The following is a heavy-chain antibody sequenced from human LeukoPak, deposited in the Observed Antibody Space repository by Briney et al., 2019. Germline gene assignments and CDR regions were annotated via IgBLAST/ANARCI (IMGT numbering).Heavy chain of an antibody. CDR3: AREWDIVATTYGNFDY. CDR2: INPNNGGT. D-gene: IGHD5-12*01. J-gene: IGHJ4*02. CDR1: GYTFTGYY. Sequence: ASVKVSCKASGYTFTGYYMHWVRQAPGQGLEWMGWINPNNGGTNYAQKFQGRVTMTRDTSISTAYMELSRLRSDDTAVYYCAREWDIVATTYGNFDYWGQGTLVTVSS. V-gene: IGHV1-2*02.